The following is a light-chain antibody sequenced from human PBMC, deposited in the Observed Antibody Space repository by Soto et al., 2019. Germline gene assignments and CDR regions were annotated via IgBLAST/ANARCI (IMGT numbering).Light chain of an antibody. CDR2: DVS. J-gene: IGLJ1*01. V-gene: IGLV2-14*01. Sequence: LTQPASVSGSPGQSITISCTGTSSDVGGYNYVSWYQQHPGKAPKLMIYDVSNRPSGVSNRFSGSKSGNTASLTISGLQAEDEADYYCSSYATSSPYVFGTGTKVTVL. CDR1: SSDVGGYNY. CDR3: SSYATSSPYV.